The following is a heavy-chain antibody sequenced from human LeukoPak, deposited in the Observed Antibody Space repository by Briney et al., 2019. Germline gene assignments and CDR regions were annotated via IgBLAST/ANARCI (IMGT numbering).Heavy chain of an antibody. Sequence: PGGSLRLSCAASGFTFSSYSMNWVRQAPGKGLEWVSSISSSSSYIYYADSVKGRFTISRDNAKNSLYLQMNSLRAEDTAVYYCARNERITIFPTRYWGQGTLVTVSS. V-gene: IGHV3-21*01. J-gene: IGHJ4*02. D-gene: IGHD3-9*01. CDR3: ARNERITIFPTRY. CDR2: ISSSSSYI. CDR1: GFTFSSYS.